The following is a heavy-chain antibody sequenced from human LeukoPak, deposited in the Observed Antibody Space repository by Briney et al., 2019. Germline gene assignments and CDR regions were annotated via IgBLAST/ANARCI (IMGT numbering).Heavy chain of an antibody. J-gene: IGHJ4*02. V-gene: IGHV3-48*04. CDR1: GFTFSTYN. Sequence: PGGSLRLSCAASGFTFSTYNMNWVRQAPGKGLEWVSYISTSSSTIHYADSVKGRFTISRDNAKNSLYLLLNSLRADDTAVYYCAREYSSSSGRSLDYWGQGALVTVSS. CDR3: AREYSSSSGRSLDY. D-gene: IGHD6-6*01. CDR2: ISTSSSTI.